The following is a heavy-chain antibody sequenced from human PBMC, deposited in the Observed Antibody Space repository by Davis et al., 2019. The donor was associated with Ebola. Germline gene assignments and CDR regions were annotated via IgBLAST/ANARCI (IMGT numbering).Heavy chain of an antibody. CDR3: ARRGYCTNGVCQGFDY. J-gene: IGHJ4*02. CDR1: GYSFTSYW. V-gene: IGHV5-51*01. CDR2: IYPGDSDT. D-gene: IGHD2-8*01. Sequence: GESLKIPCQGSGYSFTSYWIGWVRQMPGKGLEWMGTIYPGDSDTRYSPSFQGQVTISADKSISTAYLQWSSLKASDTAMYYCARRGYCTNGVCQGFDYWGQGTLVTVSS.